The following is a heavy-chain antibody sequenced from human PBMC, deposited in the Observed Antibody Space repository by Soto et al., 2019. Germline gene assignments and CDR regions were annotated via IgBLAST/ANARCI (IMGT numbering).Heavy chain of an antibody. CDR2: IYYSGNT. J-gene: IGHJ6*02. Sequence: SETLSLTCSVSGGSISSGDYYWNWIRQPPGKGLEWIGYIYYSGNTYYNPSLRSRVTISLDRSENQFSLKLSFVTAADTAVYYGARDRYYGSGTYYNFYYGMDVWGQGTTVTVSS. CDR3: ARDRYYGSGTYYNFYYGMDV. CDR1: GGSISSGDYY. D-gene: IGHD3-10*01. V-gene: IGHV4-30-4*01.